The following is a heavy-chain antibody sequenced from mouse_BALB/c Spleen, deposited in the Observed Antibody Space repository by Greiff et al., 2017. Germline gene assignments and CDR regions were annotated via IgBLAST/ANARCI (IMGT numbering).Heavy chain of an antibody. Sequence: EVKVEESGGGLVQPGGSLKLSCAASGFTFSSYTMSWVRQTPEKRLEWVAYISNGGGSTYYPDTVKGRFTISRDNAKNTLYLQMSSLKSEDTAMYYCARHPANWDRDYFDYWGQGTTLTVSS. D-gene: IGHD4-1*01. CDR2: ISNGGGST. CDR3: ARHPANWDRDYFDY. J-gene: IGHJ2*01. CDR1: GFTFSSYT. V-gene: IGHV5-12-2*01.